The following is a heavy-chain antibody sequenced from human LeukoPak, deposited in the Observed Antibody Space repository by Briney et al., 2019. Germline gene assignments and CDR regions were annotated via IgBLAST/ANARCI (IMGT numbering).Heavy chain of an antibody. CDR1: GGSISSGGYY. V-gene: IGHV4-30-2*01. Sequence: SETLSLTCTVSGGSISSGGYYWSWIRQPPGKGLEWIGYIFHSGSTYYNPSLKSRVTISVDRSKNQFSLKLSSVTAADTAVYYCARVKPNFGAFDIWGQGTMVTVSS. CDR2: IFHSGST. CDR3: ARVKPNFGAFDI. D-gene: IGHD3-16*01. J-gene: IGHJ3*02.